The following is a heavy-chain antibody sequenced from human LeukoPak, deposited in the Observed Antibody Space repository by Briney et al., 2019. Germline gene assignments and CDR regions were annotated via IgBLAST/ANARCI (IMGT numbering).Heavy chain of an antibody. V-gene: IGHV2-70*11. Sequence: GSGPTLVKPTQTLTLTCTFSGFSLSTSGMCVSWIRQPPGKALEWLARIDWDDDKYYSTSLKTRLTISKDTSKNQVVLTMTNMDPVDTATYYCARMVLADGYSSSWYSGWFDPWGQGTLVTVSS. CDR3: ARMVLADGYSSSWYSGWFDP. CDR1: GFSLSTSGMC. J-gene: IGHJ5*02. D-gene: IGHD6-13*01. CDR2: IDWDDDK.